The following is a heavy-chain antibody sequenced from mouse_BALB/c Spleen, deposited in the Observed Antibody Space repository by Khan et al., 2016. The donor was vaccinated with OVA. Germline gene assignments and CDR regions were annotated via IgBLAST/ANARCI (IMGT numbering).Heavy chain of an antibody. CDR3: AREGVRGVAMDY. V-gene: IGHV1S56*01. CDR1: GYTFTSYD. D-gene: IGHD1-1*01. J-gene: IGHJ4*01. CDR2: IYPGDDST. Sequence: VQLQESGPELVKPGALVKISCKASGYTFTSYDINWVMQRPGQGLEWIGWIYPGDDSTKYNEKFKDKATLTADKSSSTAYMQRSSLTSDYSAVYYCAREGVRGVAMDYWGQGTSVTVSS.